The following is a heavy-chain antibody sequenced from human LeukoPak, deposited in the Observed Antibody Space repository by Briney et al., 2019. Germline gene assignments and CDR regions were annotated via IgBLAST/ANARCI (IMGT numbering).Heavy chain of an antibody. Sequence: GGSLRLSCAASGFTFSRYSMNWVRQAPGKGLEWVSSISSSSSYIYYADSMKGRFAISRDNAKNSLYLQMNSLRAEDTAVYYCARDQVIPTGYYGMDVWGQGTTVTVSS. V-gene: IGHV3-21*01. D-gene: IGHD2-21*01. CDR1: GFTFSRYS. J-gene: IGHJ6*02. CDR2: ISSSSSYI. CDR3: ARDQVIPTGYYGMDV.